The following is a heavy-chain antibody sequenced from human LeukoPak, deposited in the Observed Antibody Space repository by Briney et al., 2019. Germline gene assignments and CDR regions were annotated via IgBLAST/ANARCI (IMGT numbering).Heavy chain of an antibody. D-gene: IGHD3-22*01. CDR2: ISWNSGSI. V-gene: IGHV3-9*01. CDR1: GFTFDDYA. J-gene: IGHJ4*02. Sequence: GGSLRLSCAASGFTFDDYAMHWVRQAPGKGLEWVSGISWNSGSIGYADSVKGRFTISRDNAKNSLYLQMNSLRAEDTALYYCAKDIQYYDSSGYPDYWGQGTLVTVSS. CDR3: AKDIQYYDSSGYPDY.